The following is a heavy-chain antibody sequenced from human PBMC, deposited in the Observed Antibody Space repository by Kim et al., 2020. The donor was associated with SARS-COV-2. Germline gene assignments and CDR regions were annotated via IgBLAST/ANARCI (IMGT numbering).Heavy chain of an antibody. CDR3: AKIPLYDFWSHAAY. D-gene: IGHD3-3*01. CDR1: GFTFNTYA. J-gene: IGHJ4*02. CDR2: ISGGGEYT. Sequence: GGSLRLSCTASGFTFNTYAMTWVRQAPGKGLEWVSGISGGGEYTFYADSVKGRFTISRDNSKNTVYLETTNLRAEDTAIYYCAKIPLYDFWSHAAYWGQG. V-gene: IGHV3-23*01.